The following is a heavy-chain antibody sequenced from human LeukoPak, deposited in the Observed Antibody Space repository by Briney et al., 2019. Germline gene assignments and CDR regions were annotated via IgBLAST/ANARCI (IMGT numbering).Heavy chain of an antibody. Sequence: ASVKVSCKASGYTFTSYGISWVRQAPGQGLEWKGWISAYNGNTNYAQKLQGRVTMTTDTSTSTAYMELRSLRSDDTAVYYCARAMAIFGVSYYYYYGMDVWGQGTTVTVSS. V-gene: IGHV1-18*01. J-gene: IGHJ6*02. CDR1: GYTFTSYG. D-gene: IGHD3-3*01. CDR2: ISAYNGNT. CDR3: ARAMAIFGVSYYYYYGMDV.